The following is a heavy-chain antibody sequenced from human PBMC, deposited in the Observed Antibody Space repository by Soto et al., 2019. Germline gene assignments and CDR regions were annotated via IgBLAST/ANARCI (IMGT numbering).Heavy chain of an antibody. V-gene: IGHV1-3*01. J-gene: IGHJ4*02. CDR2: INAGNGNT. CDR1: GYTFTSYA. CDR3: ARSIVVVTALDY. Sequence: VKVYWKAAGYTFTSYAMHWLRKAPGQRLEWMGWINAGNGNTKYSQKFQGRVTITRDTSASTAYMELSSLRSEDTAVYYCARSIVVVTALDYWGQGTLVTVSS. D-gene: IGHD2-21*02.